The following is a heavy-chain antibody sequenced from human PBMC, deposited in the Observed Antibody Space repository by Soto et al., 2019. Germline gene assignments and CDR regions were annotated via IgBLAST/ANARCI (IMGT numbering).Heavy chain of an antibody. CDR3: ARDYNESPLTVYED. J-gene: IGHJ4*02. V-gene: IGHV1-69*01. D-gene: IGHD1-1*01. CDR2: IIPIFGTA. CDR1: GGTFSSYA. Sequence: QVQLVQSGAEVKKPGSSVKVSCKASGGTFSSYAISWVRQAPGQGLEWMGGIIPIFGTANYAHKFQGRVTITADESTSTAYMELSSLRSEDTAVYYCARDYNESPLTVYEDWGQGTLVTVSS.